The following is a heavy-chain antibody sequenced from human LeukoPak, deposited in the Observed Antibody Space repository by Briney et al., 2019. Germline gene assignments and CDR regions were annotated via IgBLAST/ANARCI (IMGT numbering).Heavy chain of an antibody. CDR3: AKDIYAKGAVGAFDY. V-gene: IGHV3-43*01. Sequence: GGSLRLSCAASGFTFDDYAMHWVRQAPGKGLEWVSLISWDGDSTYYADSVKGRFTISRDNSKNSLYLQMNSLTTEDSALYYCAKDIYAKGAVGAFDYWGQGTLVTVSS. J-gene: IGHJ4*02. D-gene: IGHD1-26*01. CDR1: GFTFDDYA. CDR2: ISWDGDST.